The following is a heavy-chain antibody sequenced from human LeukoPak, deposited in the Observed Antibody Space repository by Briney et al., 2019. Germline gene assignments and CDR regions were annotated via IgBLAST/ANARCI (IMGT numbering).Heavy chain of an antibody. CDR3: AREGDYATGTRFDY. J-gene: IGHJ4*02. CDR2: IKQDGSEK. D-gene: IGHD3-10*01. Sequence: GGSLRLSCAASGFTFTTYWMSWVRQAQGKGLEWVANIKQDGSEKYYVDSVKGRFTISRDNAKNSLYLQMNSLRAEDTAVYYCAREGDYATGTRFDYWGQGSLVTVPS. CDR1: GFTFTTYW. V-gene: IGHV3-7*01.